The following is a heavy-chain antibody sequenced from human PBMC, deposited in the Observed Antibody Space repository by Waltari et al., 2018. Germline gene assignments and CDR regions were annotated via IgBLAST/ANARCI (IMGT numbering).Heavy chain of an antibody. J-gene: IGHJ3*02. CDR2: IYYSVST. Sequence: QVQLQESGPGLVKPSETLSLTCTVSGGSISSYYWSWIRQPPGKGLEWIGYIYYSVSTNYNPSLKSRVTISVDTSKNQFSLKLSSVTAADTAVYYCARDRGDYYDSSGYNAFDIWGQGTMVTVSS. CDR1: GGSISSYY. D-gene: IGHD3-22*01. V-gene: IGHV4-59*01. CDR3: ARDRGDYYDSSGYNAFDI.